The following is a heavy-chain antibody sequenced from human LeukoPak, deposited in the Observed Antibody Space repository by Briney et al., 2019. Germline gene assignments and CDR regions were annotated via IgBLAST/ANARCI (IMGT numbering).Heavy chain of an antibody. Sequence: PGGSLRLSCAASGFTFSSYWMSWVRQAPGKGLEWVANIKQDGSEKYYVDSVKGRFTISRDNAKNSPYLQMNSLRAEDTAVYYCASGHSGYDYVDYWGQGTLVTVSS. V-gene: IGHV3-7*01. CDR2: IKQDGSEK. CDR3: ASGHSGYDYVDY. J-gene: IGHJ4*02. CDR1: GFTFSSYW. D-gene: IGHD5-12*01.